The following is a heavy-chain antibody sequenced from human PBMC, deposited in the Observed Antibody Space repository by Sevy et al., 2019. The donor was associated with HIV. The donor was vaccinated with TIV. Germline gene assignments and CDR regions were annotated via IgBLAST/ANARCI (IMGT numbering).Heavy chain of an antibody. CDR3: ARDRAYSALDY. J-gene: IGHJ4*02. CDR2: INEDGSRL. Sequence: GGSLRLSCVASAFTFSGSWMTWVRQAPGKGLERIAFINEDGSRLGYVDSVRGRFTISRENTKNSLYLQMNSLRAEDTAVYFCARDRAYSALDYWGQGTLVTVSS. V-gene: IGHV3-7*01. CDR1: AFTFSGSW. D-gene: IGHD5-18*01.